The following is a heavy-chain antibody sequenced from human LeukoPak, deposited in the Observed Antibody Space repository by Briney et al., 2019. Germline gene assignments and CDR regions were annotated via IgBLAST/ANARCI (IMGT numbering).Heavy chain of an antibody. CDR1: GGSIRSYY. Sequence: SETLSLTCTVSGGSIRSYYWSWIRQPPGKGLEWIGYIYYSGSTNYNPSLKSRVAISVDTSKNQFSLKLSSVTAADTAVYYCAGLYDSSGYSSYWGQGTLVTVSS. CDR3: AGLYDSSGYSSY. J-gene: IGHJ4*02. V-gene: IGHV4-59*01. D-gene: IGHD3-22*01. CDR2: IYYSGST.